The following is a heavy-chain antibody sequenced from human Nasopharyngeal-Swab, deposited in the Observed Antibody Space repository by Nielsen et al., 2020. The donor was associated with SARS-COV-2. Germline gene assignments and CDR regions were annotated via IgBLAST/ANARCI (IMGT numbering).Heavy chain of an antibody. CDR3: ARDRDDFWSGSGY. D-gene: IGHD3-3*01. CDR2: ISYDGSNK. CDR1: GFTFSSYA. J-gene: IGHJ4*02. Sequence: GESLKISCAASGFTFSSYAMHWVRQAPGKGLEWVAVISYDGSNKYYADSVKGRFTISRDNSKNTLYLQMNSLRAEDTAVYYCARDRDDFWSGSGYWGQGTLVTVSS. V-gene: IGHV3-30-3*01.